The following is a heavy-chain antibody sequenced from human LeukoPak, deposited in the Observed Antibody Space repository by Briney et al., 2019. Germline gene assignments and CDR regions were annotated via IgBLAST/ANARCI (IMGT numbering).Heavy chain of an antibody. V-gene: IGHV4-4*07. CDR2: IYNRGST. Sequence: SETLSLTCTVSDGYISRNYCSWMRRPAGKGLEWFGRIYNRGSTNYNHSLKSRVTTSVDTSKNQFSLKLSSVTAADTAVYYCAREDYDILTGYPNWGQGTLVTVSS. D-gene: IGHD3-9*01. J-gene: IGHJ4*02. CDR1: DGYISRNY. CDR3: AREDYDILTGYPN.